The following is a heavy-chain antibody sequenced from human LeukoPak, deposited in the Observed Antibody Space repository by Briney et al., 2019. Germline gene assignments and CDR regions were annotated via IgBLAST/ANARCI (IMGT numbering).Heavy chain of an antibody. J-gene: IGHJ4*02. CDR2: IYYSGST. CDR1: GGSISSGDYY. Sequence: KSSETLSLTCTVSGGSISSGDYYWSWIRQPPGKGLEWIGYIYYSGSTYYNPSLKSRVTISVDTSKNQFSLKLSSVTAADTAVYYCARARPPPALITMVRGVIIGSYFDYWGQGTLVTVSS. CDR3: ARARPPPALITMVRGVIIGSYFDY. D-gene: IGHD3-10*01. V-gene: IGHV4-30-4*01.